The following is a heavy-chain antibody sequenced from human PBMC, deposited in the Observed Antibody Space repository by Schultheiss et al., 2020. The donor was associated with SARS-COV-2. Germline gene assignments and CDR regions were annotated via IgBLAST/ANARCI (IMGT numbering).Heavy chain of an antibody. Sequence: SGPTLVKPTQTLTLTCTFSGFSLSTSGVGVGWIRQPPGKALEWLALIYWNDDKRYSTSLKTRLTISKDTSKNQVVLTMTNMDPVDTATYYCARTGYGSGSRYFDYWGQGTLVTVAS. CDR2: IYWNDDK. D-gene: IGHD3-10*01. CDR3: ARTGYGSGSRYFDY. J-gene: IGHJ4*02. CDR1: GFSLSTSGVG. V-gene: IGHV2-5*01.